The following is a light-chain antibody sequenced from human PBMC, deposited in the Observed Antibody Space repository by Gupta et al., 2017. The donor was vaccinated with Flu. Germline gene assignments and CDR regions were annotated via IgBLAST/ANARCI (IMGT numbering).Light chain of an antibody. CDR2: KAS. CDR1: QSISSW. CDR3: QQYNTYSRT. V-gene: IGKV1-5*03. J-gene: IGKJ1*01. Sequence: GDRVTITCRASQSISSWLAWYQQKLGKAPKLLIYKASTLESGVPSRFSVIGSGTEFTLTISSLQPDDFATYYCQQYNTYSRTFGQGTKVE.